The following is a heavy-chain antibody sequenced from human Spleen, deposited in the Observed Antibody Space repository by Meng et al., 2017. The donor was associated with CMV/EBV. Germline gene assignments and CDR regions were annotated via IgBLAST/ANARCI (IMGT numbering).Heavy chain of an antibody. V-gene: IGHV3-30*04. CDR3: VRVVTADIADDAFDI. Sequence: SGFTFSIYALHWVRQAPGKGLEWVAVTTYVGSNKDYADSVRGRFTISRDNAKNTLYLQMNSLRAEDTAVYYCVRVVTADIADDAFDIWGQGTMVTVSS. J-gene: IGHJ3*02. D-gene: IGHD3-16*02. CDR2: TTYVGSNK. CDR1: GFTFSIYA.